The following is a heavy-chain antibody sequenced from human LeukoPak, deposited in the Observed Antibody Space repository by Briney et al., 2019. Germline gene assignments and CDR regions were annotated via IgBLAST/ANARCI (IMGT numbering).Heavy chain of an antibody. CDR3: ARHTPFDGSIVGRRGGGAFDI. Sequence: SETLSLTCTVSGGSISSSSYYWGWIRQPPGKGLEWIGSIYYSGSTYYNPSLRSRVTISVDTSKNQFSLKLSSVTAADTAVYYCARHTPFDGSIVGRRGGGAFDIWGQGTMVTVSS. V-gene: IGHV4-39*01. CDR1: GGSISSSSYY. J-gene: IGHJ3*02. D-gene: IGHD2-21*01. CDR2: IYYSGST.